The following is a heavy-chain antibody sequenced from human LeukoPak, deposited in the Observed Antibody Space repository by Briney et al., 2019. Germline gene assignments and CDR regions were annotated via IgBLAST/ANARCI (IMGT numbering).Heavy chain of an antibody. CDR3: AKRGVVIRVILVGFHKEAYYFDS. J-gene: IGHJ4*02. CDR1: RITLSNYG. Sequence: PGGSLRLSCAVSRITLSNYGMSWVRQAPGKGLEWVAGLSGSGGGTNYADSVKGRFTIYRDNAKNTLYLQMNSLRAEDTAVYFCAKRGVVIRVILVGFHKEAYYFDSWGQGALVTVSS. V-gene: IGHV3-23*01. D-gene: IGHD3-10*01. CDR2: LSGSGGGT.